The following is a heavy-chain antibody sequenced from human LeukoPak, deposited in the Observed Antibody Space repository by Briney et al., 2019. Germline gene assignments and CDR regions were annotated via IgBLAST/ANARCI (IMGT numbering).Heavy chain of an antibody. CDR3: ARRGSTPRITMVRGVIRGWFDP. J-gene: IGHJ5*02. CDR1: GGSISTYY. D-gene: IGHD3-10*01. Sequence: SETLSLTCTVSGGSISTYYWSWIRQPPGKGLEWIGYIYYSGSTNYNPSLQSRVTISVDTSKNQFSLKLSSVTAADTAVYYCARRGSTPRITMVRGVIRGWFDPWGQGTLVTVSS. V-gene: IGHV4-59*12. CDR2: IYYSGST.